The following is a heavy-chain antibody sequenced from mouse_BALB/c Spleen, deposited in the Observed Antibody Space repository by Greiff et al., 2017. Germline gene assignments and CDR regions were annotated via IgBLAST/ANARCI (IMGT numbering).Heavy chain of an antibody. J-gene: IGHJ2*01. Sequence: DVHLVESGGGLVQPGGSLKLSCAASGFTFSSYTMSWVRQTPEKRLEWVAYISNGGGSTYYPDTVKGRFIISRDNAKNTLYLQMSSLKSEDTAMYCCARMDKLGRYYFDYWGQGTTLTVSS. D-gene: IGHD4-1*01. CDR3: ARMDKLGRYYFDY. V-gene: IGHV5-12-2*01. CDR2: ISNGGGST. CDR1: GFTFSSYT.